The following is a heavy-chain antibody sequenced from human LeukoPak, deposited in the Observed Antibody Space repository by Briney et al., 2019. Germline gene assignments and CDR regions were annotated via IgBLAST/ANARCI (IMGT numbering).Heavy chain of an antibody. Sequence: GESLKISCKGSGYTFSTSWIGWVRQMPGKGLEWMGIIYPGDSDTIYSPSFQGQVTISADKSISTAYVQWSSLKASDTAMYYCARHLGGVSSGWLGCDYWGQGTLVTVSS. J-gene: IGHJ4*02. D-gene: IGHD6-19*01. CDR1: GYTFSTSW. CDR3: ARHLGGVSSGWLGCDY. V-gene: IGHV5-51*01. CDR2: IYPGDSDT.